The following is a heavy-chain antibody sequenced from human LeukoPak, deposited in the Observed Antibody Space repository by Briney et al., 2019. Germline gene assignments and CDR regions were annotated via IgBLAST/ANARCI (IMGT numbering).Heavy chain of an antibody. D-gene: IGHD4-23*01. CDR2: IYYSGST. CDR1: GGSISSSSYY. J-gene: IGHJ4*02. Sequence: PSETLSLTCTVSGGSISSSSYYWGWIRQPPGKGLESIGSIYYSGSTYYNPSLKSRVTISVDTSKNQFSLKLSSVTAADTAVYYCARRPVVTPGKFDYWGQGTLVTISS. CDR3: ARRPVVTPGKFDY. V-gene: IGHV4-39*01.